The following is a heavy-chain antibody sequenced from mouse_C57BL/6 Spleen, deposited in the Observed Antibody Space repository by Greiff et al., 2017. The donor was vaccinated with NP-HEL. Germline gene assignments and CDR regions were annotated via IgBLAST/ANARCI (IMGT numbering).Heavy chain of an antibody. CDR2: ISDGGSYT. CDR1: GFTFSSYA. J-gene: IGHJ3*01. Sequence: DVKLQESGGGLVKPGGSLKLSCAASGFTFSSYAMSWVRQTPEKRLEWVATISDGGSYTYYPDNVKGRFTISRDNAKNNLYLQMSHLKSEDTAMYYCARVLYYGSSYDGFAYWGQGTLVTVSA. D-gene: IGHD1-1*01. CDR3: ARVLYYGSSYDGFAY. V-gene: IGHV5-4*03.